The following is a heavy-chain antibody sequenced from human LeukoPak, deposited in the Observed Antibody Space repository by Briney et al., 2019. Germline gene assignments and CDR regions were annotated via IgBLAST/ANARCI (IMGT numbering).Heavy chain of an antibody. CDR3: ARYGSGCDP. J-gene: IGHJ5*02. Sequence: GRSLRLSSAASGFTFGDYYMSWIRQAPGKGLEWLSYIYGIDSTISYEAYVKGRFTISRDNAKNSLYLQMNSLRAEDTAVYYCARYGSGCDPWGQGTLVTVSS. CDR2: IYGIDSTI. V-gene: IGHV3-11*01. CDR1: GFTFGDYY. D-gene: IGHD3-10*01.